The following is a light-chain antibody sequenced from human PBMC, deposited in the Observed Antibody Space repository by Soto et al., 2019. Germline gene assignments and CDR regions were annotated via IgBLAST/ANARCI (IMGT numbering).Light chain of an antibody. CDR2: GAS. CDR3: KQYSNSTLT. J-gene: IGKJ2*01. V-gene: IGKV3-20*01. Sequence: EIVLTQSPGTLSLSPGERATLSCRAGQSVSDKYLAWYQQKAGQAPRLLIYGASIRATGIPDRFSGSGSGTDFTLTISRLEPEDCAVYYCKQYSNSTLTFGEGTKLEIK. CDR1: QSVSDKY.